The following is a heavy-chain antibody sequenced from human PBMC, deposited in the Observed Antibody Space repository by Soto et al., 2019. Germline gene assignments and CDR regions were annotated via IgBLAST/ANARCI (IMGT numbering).Heavy chain of an antibody. Sequence: GEYLKISCKGSGYSFTSYWISWGRQMPGKGLEWMGRIDPSDSYTNYSPSFQGHVTISADKSISTAYLQCSSLKASDTAMYYCARGISRYHRYFDYRGQGTLVTVSS. J-gene: IGHJ4*02. CDR1: GYSFTSYW. D-gene: IGHD3-22*01. CDR2: IDPSDSYT. V-gene: IGHV5-10-1*01. CDR3: ARGISRYHRYFDY.